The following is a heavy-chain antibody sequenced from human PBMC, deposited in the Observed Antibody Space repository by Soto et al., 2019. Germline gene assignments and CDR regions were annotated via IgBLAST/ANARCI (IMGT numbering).Heavy chain of an antibody. J-gene: IGHJ3*01. CDR3: ARTKSYGAYDV. CDR2: SRDKANSFST. Sequence: EVKLVESGGGLVQPGGSLRLSCAVSGFTLSDYYIDWVRQAPGKGLEWLARSRDKANSFSTDYAASVKGRLSISRDDSESSVFLQMNSLRTEDAALYYCARTKSYGAYDVWGQGTVFIVSS. V-gene: IGHV3-72*01. D-gene: IGHD3-10*01. CDR1: GFTLSDYY.